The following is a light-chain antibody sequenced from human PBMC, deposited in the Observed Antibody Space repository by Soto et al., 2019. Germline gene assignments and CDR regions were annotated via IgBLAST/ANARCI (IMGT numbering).Light chain of an antibody. V-gene: IGKV1-5*01. Sequence: DSQMTGARRTVSDSVGDRVTITCGASQSFSSWLAWYQQKPGKAPKLLIYDASSLESGVPSRFSGSGSGTEFTLTISGLQPEDSATYYCQQYERYSTFGQGTKV. CDR3: QQYERYST. CDR2: DAS. J-gene: IGKJ1*01. CDR1: QSFSSW.